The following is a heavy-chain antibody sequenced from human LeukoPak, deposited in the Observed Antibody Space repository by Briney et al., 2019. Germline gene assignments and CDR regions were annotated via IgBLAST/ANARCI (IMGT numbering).Heavy chain of an antibody. J-gene: IGHJ4*02. CDR3: AREERITHDYSNLLTYFDY. CDR2: IYYSGST. CDR1: GGSISSGSYY. D-gene: IGHD4-11*01. Sequence: PSQTLSLTCTVSGGSISSGSYYWCWIRQPAGKGLEWIGYIYYSGSTNYNPSLKSRVTISVDTSKNQFSLKLSSVTAADTAVYYCAREERITHDYSNLLTYFDYWGQGTLVTVSS. V-gene: IGHV4-61*10.